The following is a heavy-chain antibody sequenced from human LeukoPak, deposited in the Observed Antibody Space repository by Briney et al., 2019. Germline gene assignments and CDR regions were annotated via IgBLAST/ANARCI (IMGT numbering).Heavy chain of an antibody. CDR3: ARAPQVYYDSSGYYFGY. CDR2: ISSSGSTI. J-gene: IGHJ4*02. CDR1: GYTFSSYE. D-gene: IGHD3-22*01. V-gene: IGHV3-48*03. Sequence: SCKASGYTFSSYEMNWVRQAPGKGLEWVSYISSSGSTIYYADSVKGRFTISRDNAKNSLYLQMNSLRAEDTAVYYCARAPQVYYDSSGYYFGYWGQGTLVTVSS.